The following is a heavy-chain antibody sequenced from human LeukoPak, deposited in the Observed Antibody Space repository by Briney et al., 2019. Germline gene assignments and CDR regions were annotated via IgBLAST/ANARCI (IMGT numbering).Heavy chain of an antibody. CDR1: GFRFSDPW. Sequence: GGSLRLSCAASGFRFSDPWMTWVRQTPGKGLQWVASIHEDAGEKQYVESVRGRFTISGDNAKNSLYLQMNSVRVEDTAVYYCASSKDHYCHYWGQGTLVTVSS. CDR2: IHEDAGEK. J-gene: IGHJ4*02. V-gene: IGHV3-7*05. CDR3: ASSKDHYCHY.